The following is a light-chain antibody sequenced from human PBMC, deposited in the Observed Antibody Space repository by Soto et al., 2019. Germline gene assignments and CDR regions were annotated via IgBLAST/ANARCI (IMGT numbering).Light chain of an antibody. CDR3: QQYSTYPWT. CDR1: QSISSW. V-gene: IGKV1-5*01. CDR2: DAS. Sequence: DIQMTQSPSTLSASVGDRVTITCRASQSISSWLAWYQQKPGKAPKVLIFDASSLESGVPSRFSGRGSATEFTLTISSLQPDDFATYYCQQYSTYPWTFGQGTTVEIK. J-gene: IGKJ1*01.